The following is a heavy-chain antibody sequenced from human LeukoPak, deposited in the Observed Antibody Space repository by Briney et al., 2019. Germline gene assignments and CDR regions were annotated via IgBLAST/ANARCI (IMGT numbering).Heavy chain of an antibody. CDR3: ARGTDDYIVATTSFEY. D-gene: IGHD5-12*01. CDR2: IIPIFGTA. CDR1: GGTFSSYA. Sequence: ASVKVSCKASGGTFSSYAISWVRQAPGQGLEWMGGIIPIFGTANYAQKFQGRVTITADESTSTAYMELSSLRSDDTAVYYCARGTDDYIVATTSFEYWGQGTLVTVSS. J-gene: IGHJ4*02. V-gene: IGHV1-69*13.